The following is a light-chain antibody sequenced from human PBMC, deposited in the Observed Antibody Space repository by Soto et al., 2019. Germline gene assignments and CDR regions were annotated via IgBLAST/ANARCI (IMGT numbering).Light chain of an antibody. J-gene: IGLJ1*01. CDR3: SSYRTGSAFYV. CDR2: EVR. V-gene: IGLV2-14*01. Sequence: QSVVTQPASVSGSPGQSITISCTGTSSDVGDYNYVSWYQHHPGKAPKLIIYEVRNRPSGVPNRFSGAKSGNTASLTISGLQAEDEADYYCSSYRTGSAFYVFGSVTKLTVL. CDR1: SSDVGDYNY.